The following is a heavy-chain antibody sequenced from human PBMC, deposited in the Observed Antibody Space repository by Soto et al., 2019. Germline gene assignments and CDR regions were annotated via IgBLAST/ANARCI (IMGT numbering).Heavy chain of an antibody. J-gene: IGHJ1*01. CDR3: EKKRVGGSRRWRFEYFQH. V-gene: IGHV3-30*18. CDR1: GFTFSSYG. CDR2: ISYDGSNK. Sequence: GWSLRLSCAASGFTFSSYGMHWVRQAPGKGLEWVAVISYDGSNKYYADSVKGRFTISRDNSKNTLYLQMNSLRAEDTAVYYCEKKRVGGSRRWRFEYFQHWSQGTLVTSSS. D-gene: IGHD1-26*01.